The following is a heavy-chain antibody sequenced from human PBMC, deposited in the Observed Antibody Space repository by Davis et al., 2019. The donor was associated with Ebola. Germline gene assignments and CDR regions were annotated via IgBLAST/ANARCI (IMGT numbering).Heavy chain of an antibody. CDR3: AKLELRGY. D-gene: IGHD1-7*01. Sequence: PGGSLRLSCVASGLTFSRYGMHWVRQAPGKGLEWVAVISYDGSNKYYADSVKGRFTISRDNSKNTLYLQMNSLRAEDTAVYYCAKLELRGYWGQGTLVTVSS. CDR2: ISYDGSNK. V-gene: IGHV3-30*18. J-gene: IGHJ4*02. CDR1: GLTFSRYG.